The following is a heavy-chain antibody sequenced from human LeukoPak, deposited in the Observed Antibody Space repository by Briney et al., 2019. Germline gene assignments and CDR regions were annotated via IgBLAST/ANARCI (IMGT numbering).Heavy chain of an antibody. V-gene: IGHV4-39*01. D-gene: IGHD3-22*01. J-gene: IGHJ4*02. CDR2: IYYSGST. Sequence: PSETLSLTCTVSGGSISSSSYYWGWIRQPPGKGLEWIGSIYYSGSTYYNPSLKSRVTISVDTSKNQFSLKLSSVTAADTAVYYCARGPRITMIVVADWGQGTLVTVSS. CDR1: GGSISSSSYY. CDR3: ARGPRITMIVVAD.